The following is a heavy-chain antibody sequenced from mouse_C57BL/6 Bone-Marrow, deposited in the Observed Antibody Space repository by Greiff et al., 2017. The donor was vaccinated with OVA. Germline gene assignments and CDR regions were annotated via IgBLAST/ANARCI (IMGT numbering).Heavy chain of an antibody. J-gene: IGHJ1*03. V-gene: IGHV1-82*01. CDR1: GYAFSSSW. CDR3: ARLRRYFDV. D-gene: IGHD2-2*01. Sequence: QVQLQQSGPELVKPGASVKISCKASGYAFSSSWMNWVKQRHGKGLEWIGRIYPGDGDTNYNGKFKGKATLTADKSSSTAYMQLSSLTSEDSAVYFCARLRRYFDVWGTGTTVTVSS. CDR2: IYPGDGDT.